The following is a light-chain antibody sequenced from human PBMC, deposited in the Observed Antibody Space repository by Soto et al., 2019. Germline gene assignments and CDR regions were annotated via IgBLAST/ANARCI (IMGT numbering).Light chain of an antibody. CDR1: QSVNSN. V-gene: IGKV3-15*01. CDR3: QQYSKWPIT. Sequence: EMVMTQSPAILSVSPGESASLSCRVSQSVNSNYLAWYQQHPGQPPRLLIYGISTRATGIPARFSGSGSGTEFSLTISSLQSEDFAVYYCQQYSKWPITFGQGTRLENK. CDR2: GIS. J-gene: IGKJ5*01.